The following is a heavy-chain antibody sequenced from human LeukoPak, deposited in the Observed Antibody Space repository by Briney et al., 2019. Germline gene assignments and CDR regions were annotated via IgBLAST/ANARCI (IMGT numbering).Heavy chain of an antibody. CDR2: INTYNGNT. CDR1: GYTFTRYG. Sequence: GASVKVSCKASGYTFTRYGISWVRQAPGQGLEWMGWINTYNGNTDYAQKLQGRVTMTTDTSTSTAYMELRSLRSDDTALYYCATNYYDSSGYYSIDYWGQGTLVTVS. J-gene: IGHJ4*02. V-gene: IGHV1-18*01. CDR3: ATNYYDSSGYYSIDY. D-gene: IGHD3-22*01.